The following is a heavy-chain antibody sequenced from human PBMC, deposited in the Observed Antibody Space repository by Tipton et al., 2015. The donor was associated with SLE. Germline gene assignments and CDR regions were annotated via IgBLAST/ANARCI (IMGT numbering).Heavy chain of an antibody. CDR1: GGSISSNY. CDR2: ISYGGGT. V-gene: IGHV4-59*08. Sequence: TLSLTCSVSGGSISSNYWIWIRQPPGKGLEWIGYISYGGGTNYNPSLKSRVTISVDTAKNQLSLKLTSVTAADTAVYYCARGMLTWRGAIIGVDVWGQGTSVNVSS. CDR3: ARGMLTWRGAIIGVDV. D-gene: IGHD2-8*01. J-gene: IGHJ6*02.